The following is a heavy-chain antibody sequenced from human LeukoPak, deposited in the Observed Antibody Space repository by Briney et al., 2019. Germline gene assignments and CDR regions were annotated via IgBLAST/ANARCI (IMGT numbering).Heavy chain of an antibody. CDR3: AKDRSYGYYFDY. CDR1: GFTFDDFG. V-gene: IGHV3-30*02. D-gene: IGHD5-18*01. Sequence: GGSLRLSCAASGFTFDDFGMHWVRQAPGKGLEWVALIRSDGTNKYYADSVKGRFTISRDNSKNTLYLQMNSLRAEDTAVYYCAKDRSYGYYFDYWGQGTLVTVSS. CDR2: IRSDGTNK. J-gene: IGHJ4*02.